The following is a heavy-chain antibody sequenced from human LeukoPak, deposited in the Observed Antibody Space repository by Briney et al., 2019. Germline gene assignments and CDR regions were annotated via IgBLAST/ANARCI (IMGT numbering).Heavy chain of an antibody. CDR3: AKDLFYYYDSSGYYLFDY. V-gene: IGHV3-23*01. Sequence: PGGSLRLSCAASGFIFSDHYIDWVRQAPGKGLEWVSAISGSGGSTYYADSVKGRFTISRDNSKNTLYLQMNSLRAEDTAVYYCAKDLFYYYDSSGYYLFDYWGQGTLVTVSS. CDR2: ISGSGGST. CDR1: GFIFSDHY. D-gene: IGHD3-22*01. J-gene: IGHJ4*02.